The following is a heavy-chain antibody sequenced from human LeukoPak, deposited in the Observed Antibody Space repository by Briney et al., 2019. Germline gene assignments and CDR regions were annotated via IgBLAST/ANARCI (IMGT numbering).Heavy chain of an antibody. V-gene: IGHV3-21*01. CDR3: ARDVQDIVVVPAATNAFDI. D-gene: IGHD2-2*01. Sequence: GGSLRLSCAASGFTFSSYSMNWVRQAPGKGLEWVSSISGSSTYIFYADSVKGRFTISRDNAKNSLYLQMNSLRAEDTAVYYCARDVQDIVVVPAATNAFDIWGQGTMVTVSS. J-gene: IGHJ3*02. CDR1: GFTFSSYS. CDR2: ISGSSTYI.